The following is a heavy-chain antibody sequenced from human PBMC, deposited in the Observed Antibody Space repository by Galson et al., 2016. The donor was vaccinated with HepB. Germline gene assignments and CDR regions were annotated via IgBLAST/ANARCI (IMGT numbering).Heavy chain of an antibody. Sequence: SLRLSCAASGFTFRSYGMNWVRQVPGKGLEWLSYISFSSTNIHYADSVRGRFTISRDNAKNSLFLQLNSLKDEDTAVYYCARGPAGLLDYWGQGLLVTVSS. J-gene: IGHJ4*02. D-gene: IGHD3-3*01. CDR3: ARGPAGLLDY. CDR2: ISFSSTNI. CDR1: GFTFRSYG. V-gene: IGHV3-48*02.